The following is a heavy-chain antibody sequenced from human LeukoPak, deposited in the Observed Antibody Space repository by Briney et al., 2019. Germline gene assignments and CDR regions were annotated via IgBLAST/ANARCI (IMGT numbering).Heavy chain of an antibody. Sequence: SETLSLTCAVYGGSFSLYYWTWIRQPPGKGLEWVGEINHSGSTNYNPSIMGRVTISVDTSKTQFSLKLSSVTAADTAVYYCAHSVFYDSTAAYWGQGTLVAVSS. CDR2: INHSGST. CDR3: AHSVFYDSTAAY. J-gene: IGHJ4*02. D-gene: IGHD3-22*01. CDR1: GGSFSLYY. V-gene: IGHV4-34*01.